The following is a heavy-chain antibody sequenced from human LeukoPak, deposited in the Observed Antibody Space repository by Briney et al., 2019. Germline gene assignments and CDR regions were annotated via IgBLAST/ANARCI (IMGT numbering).Heavy chain of an antibody. D-gene: IGHD3-22*01. CDR2: IYPGDSET. CDR3: ARRPSSGLFDY. Sequence: GGSREISGKGSGSRFPSYWSGGVRQLPGKGLGGMGIIYPGDSETRYSPSFQGQVTISADKSISTAFLQWSSLKASDTAMYYCARRPSSGLFDYWGQGTLVTVSS. CDR1: GSRFPSYW. J-gene: IGHJ4*02. V-gene: IGHV5-51*01.